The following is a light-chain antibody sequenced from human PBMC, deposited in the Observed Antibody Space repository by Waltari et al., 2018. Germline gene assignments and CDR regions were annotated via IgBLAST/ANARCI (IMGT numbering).Light chain of an antibody. CDR1: QRISSSN. V-gene: IGKV3-20*01. J-gene: IGKJ2*01. CDR3: QQYDTAPRT. CDR2: GAS. Sequence: EIVLTQSPGTLSLSPGARDTLSCRASQRISSSNLAWYQQKLGQTPRFLIYGASSRATGIPDRFSGSGSGTDFTLTITRLEPEDLAVYYCQQYDTAPRTFGQGTKLEIK.